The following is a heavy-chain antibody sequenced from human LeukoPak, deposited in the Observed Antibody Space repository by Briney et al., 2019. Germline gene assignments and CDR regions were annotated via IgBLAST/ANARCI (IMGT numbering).Heavy chain of an antibody. V-gene: IGHV1-46*01. CDR3: ACGWSYFDY. CDR2: INPSGGST. Sequence: ASVKVSCKASGYTFTSYYMHWVRQAPGQGLEWMGMINPSGGSTSYAQKFQGRVTITRDTSAGTAYMELSSLRSEDTAVYYCACGWSYFDYWGQGTLVTVSS. D-gene: IGHD6-19*01. CDR1: GYTFTSYY. J-gene: IGHJ4*02.